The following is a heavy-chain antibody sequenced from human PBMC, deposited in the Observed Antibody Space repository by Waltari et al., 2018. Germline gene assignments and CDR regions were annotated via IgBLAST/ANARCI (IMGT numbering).Heavy chain of an antibody. V-gene: IGHV1-69*02. D-gene: IGHD2-15*01. J-gene: IGHJ4*02. CDR3: ARGMDGGNCDY. CDR1: GGTFSSYP. Sequence: QVQLVQSGAEVKKPGSSVKVYCKASGGTFSSYPISWVRQAPGQGLEWMGRIIPILGIANYAQKFQGRVTITADKSTSTAYMELSSLRSEDTAVYYCARGMDGGNCDYWGQGTLVTVSS. CDR2: IIPILGIA.